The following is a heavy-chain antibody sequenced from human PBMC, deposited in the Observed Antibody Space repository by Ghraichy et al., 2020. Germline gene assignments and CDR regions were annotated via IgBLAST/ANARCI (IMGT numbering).Heavy chain of an antibody. D-gene: IGHD3-10*01. V-gene: IGHV3-30*18. CDR1: GFTFSSYG. CDR2: ISYDGSNK. Sequence: GESLNISCAASGFTFSSYGMHWVRQAPGKGLEWVAVISYDGSNKYYADSVKGRFTISRDNSKNTLYLQMNSLRAEDTAVYYCAKGQRDLWFGADIDYWGQGTLVTVSS. J-gene: IGHJ4*02. CDR3: AKGQRDLWFGADIDY.